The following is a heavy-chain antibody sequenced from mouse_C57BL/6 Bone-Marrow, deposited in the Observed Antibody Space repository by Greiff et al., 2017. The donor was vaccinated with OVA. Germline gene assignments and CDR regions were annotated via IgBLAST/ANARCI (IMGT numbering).Heavy chain of an antibody. Sequence: EVQLVESGGGLVKPGGSLKLSCAASGFTFSDYGMHWVRQAPEKGLEWVAYISSGSSTIYYADTVKGRFTISRDNAKNTLFLQMTSLRSEDTAMYYCARAANWDWFAYWGQGTLVTVSA. J-gene: IGHJ3*01. CDR2: ISSGSSTI. CDR1: GFTFSDYG. D-gene: IGHD4-1*01. CDR3: ARAANWDWFAY. V-gene: IGHV5-17*01.